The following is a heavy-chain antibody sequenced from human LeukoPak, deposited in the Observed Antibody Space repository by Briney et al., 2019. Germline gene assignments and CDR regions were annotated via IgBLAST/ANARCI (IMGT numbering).Heavy chain of an antibody. D-gene: IGHD3-16*01. Sequence: PGGSLRLSCTPSGFIFSRYEMHWVRQAPGKGLEWISYISGTGTTISYADSVKGRFTISRDNANNSLYLQLNSLRAEDTALYYCVRSYEMDVWGQGTTVTVSS. CDR3: VRSYEMDV. CDR1: GFIFSRYE. CDR2: ISGTGTTI. J-gene: IGHJ6*02. V-gene: IGHV3-48*03.